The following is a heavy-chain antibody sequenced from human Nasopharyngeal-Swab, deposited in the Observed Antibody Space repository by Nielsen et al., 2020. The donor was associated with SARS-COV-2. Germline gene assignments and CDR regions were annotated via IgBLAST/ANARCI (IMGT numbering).Heavy chain of an antibody. CDR1: GFTFNNYA. CDR3: ARLVALYCSDGACFSDS. J-gene: IGHJ4*02. Sequence: GESLRLSCAASGFTFNNYALQWVRQAAGKGLEWVAIISHDGSQELYAESVRGRFTISRDNSKNAIYLQMNRLNAEDTDLYYCARLVALYCSDGACFSDSWGQGTLVTVSS. V-gene: IGHV3-30*04. CDR2: ISHDGSQE. D-gene: IGHD2-15*01.